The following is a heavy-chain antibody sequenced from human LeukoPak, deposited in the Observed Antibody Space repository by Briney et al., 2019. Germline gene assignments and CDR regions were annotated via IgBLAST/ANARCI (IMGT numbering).Heavy chain of an antibody. Sequence: GGSLRVSCAASGFTFSSYWMSWVRQAPGKGLEWVANIKQDGSEKYYVDSVKGRFTISRDNAKNSLYLQMNSLRAEDTAVYYCASEYSSGFYDYWGQGTLVTVSS. V-gene: IGHV3-7*01. CDR3: ASEYSSGFYDY. CDR1: GFTFSSYW. CDR2: IKQDGSEK. J-gene: IGHJ4*02. D-gene: IGHD6-19*01.